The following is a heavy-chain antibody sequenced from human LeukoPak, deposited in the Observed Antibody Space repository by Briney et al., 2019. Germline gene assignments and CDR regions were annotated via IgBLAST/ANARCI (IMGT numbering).Heavy chain of an antibody. J-gene: IGHJ5*02. CDR3: ARVGVVVAATGWFDP. D-gene: IGHD2-15*01. CDR2: INPNSGGT. CDR1: GYTFTGYY. Sequence: ASVKVSCKASGYTFTGYYMHWARQAPGQGLEWMGWINPNSGGTNYAQKFQGRVTMTRDTSISTAYMELSRLRSDDTAVYYCARVGVVVAATGWFDPWGQGTLVTVSS. V-gene: IGHV1-2*02.